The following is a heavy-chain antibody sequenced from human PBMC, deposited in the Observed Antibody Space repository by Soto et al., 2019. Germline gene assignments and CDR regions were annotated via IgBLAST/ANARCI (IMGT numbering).Heavy chain of an antibody. CDR2: ISGSGDNT. J-gene: IGHJ4*02. Sequence: PGGSLRLSCAASGFTFSNYVMSWVRQAPGKGLEWVSSISGSGDNTYYADSVKGRFTISRDNSKNTLFLQMNSLRAEDTAVYYCAKLPLVLALVLDYWGQGALVTVSS. CDR3: AKLPLVLALVLDY. CDR1: GFTFSNYV. V-gene: IGHV3-23*01.